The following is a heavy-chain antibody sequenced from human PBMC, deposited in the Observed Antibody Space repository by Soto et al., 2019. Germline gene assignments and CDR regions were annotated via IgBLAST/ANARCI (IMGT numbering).Heavy chain of an antibody. CDR1: GFTFSSYG. CDR3: AKSYKGIAAAGSESDYYYGMDV. D-gene: IGHD6-13*01. J-gene: IGHJ6*02. CDR2: ISYDGSNK. Sequence: GGSLRLSCAASGFTFSSYGMHWVRQAPGKGLEWVAVISYDGSNKYYADSVKGRFTISRDNSKNTLYLQMNSLRAEDTAVYYCAKSYKGIAAAGSESDYYYGMDVWGQGTTVTVSS. V-gene: IGHV3-30*18.